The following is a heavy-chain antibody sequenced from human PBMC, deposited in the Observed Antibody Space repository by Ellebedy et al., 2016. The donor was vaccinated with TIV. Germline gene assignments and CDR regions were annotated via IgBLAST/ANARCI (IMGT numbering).Heavy chain of an antibody. CDR3: ARFLLAVDAFDI. J-gene: IGHJ3*02. V-gene: IGHV3-23*01. D-gene: IGHD2/OR15-2a*01. CDR1: GFTFSSYA. CDR2: IRGSGGST. Sequence: PGGSLRLSCAASGFTFSSYAMSWVRKAPGKGLEWVSTIRGSGGSTYYADSVKGRFTISRDNSKKMLYLQMNSLRDEDTAVYYCARFLLAVDAFDIWGQGTMVTVSS.